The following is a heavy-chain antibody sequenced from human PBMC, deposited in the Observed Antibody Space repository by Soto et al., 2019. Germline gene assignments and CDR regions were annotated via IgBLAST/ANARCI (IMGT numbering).Heavy chain of an antibody. Sequence: GESLKISCAASGFTFSSYAMSWVRQAPGKGLEWVSAISGSGGSTYYADSVKGRFTISRDNSKNTLYLQMNSLRAEDTAVYYCAKEAPSYYYDSSGYYNHWGQGTLVTVSS. J-gene: IGHJ5*02. V-gene: IGHV3-23*01. D-gene: IGHD3-22*01. CDR3: AKEAPSYYYDSSGYYNH. CDR1: GFTFSSYA. CDR2: ISGSGGST.